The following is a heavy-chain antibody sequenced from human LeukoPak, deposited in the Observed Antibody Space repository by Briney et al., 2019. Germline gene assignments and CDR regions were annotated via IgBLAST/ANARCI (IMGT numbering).Heavy chain of an antibody. CDR3: AKAGWAAAGPYYFDY. D-gene: IGHD6-13*01. CDR1: GFTFSSYW. CDR2: ISWNSGSI. J-gene: IGHJ4*02. V-gene: IGHV3-9*03. Sequence: PGGSLRLSCAASGFTFSSYWMSWVRQAPGKGLEWVSGISWNSGSIGYADSVKGRFTISRDNAKKSLYLQMNSLRTEDMALYYCAKAGWAAAGPYYFDYWGQGTLVTVSS.